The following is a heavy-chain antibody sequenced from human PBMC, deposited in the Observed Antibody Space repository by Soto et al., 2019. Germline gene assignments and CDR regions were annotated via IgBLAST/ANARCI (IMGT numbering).Heavy chain of an antibody. V-gene: IGHV4-34*01. Sequence: SETLSLTCAVSGGSFSGFYWTWIRQPPGEGLEWIGEINHSGTTSFNPSLRSRLTISLDSSKKHFSLKLTSMTAADAAVYYCARADRTLVTSYGLDVWGQGTTVTVSS. D-gene: IGHD2-21*02. CDR3: ARADRTLVTSYGLDV. CDR2: INHSGTT. J-gene: IGHJ6*02. CDR1: GGSFSGFY.